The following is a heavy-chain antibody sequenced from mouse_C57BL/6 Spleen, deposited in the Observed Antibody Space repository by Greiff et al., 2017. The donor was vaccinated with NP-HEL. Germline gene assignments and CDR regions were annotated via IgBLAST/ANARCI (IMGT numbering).Heavy chain of an antibody. CDR3: ARRTTVVATDY. CDR1: GYTFTSYW. CDR2: IYPGSGST. D-gene: IGHD1-1*01. V-gene: IGHV1-55*01. Sequence: QVQLKQPGAELVKPGASVKMSCKASGYTFTSYWITWVKQRPGQGLEWIGDIYPGSGSTNYNEKFKSKATLTVDTSSSTAYMQLSSLTSEDSAVYYCARRTTVVATDYWGQGTTLTVSS. J-gene: IGHJ2*01.